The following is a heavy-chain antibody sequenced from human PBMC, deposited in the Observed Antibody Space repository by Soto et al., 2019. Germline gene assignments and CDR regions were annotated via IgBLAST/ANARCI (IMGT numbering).Heavy chain of an antibody. CDR2: MSTTGYRT. J-gene: IGHJ3*02. D-gene: IGHD4-17*01. Sequence: EVQLVESGGGLVQPGGSLRLSCAASGFSVSAYEMDWVRQAPGKGLEWVSFMSTTGYRTYYPDTVKGRFTISRDNAKNSLYLQMDSLRAEDTAVYYCTREVYGGNTDAFDMWGQGTMVTVSS. CDR3: TREVYGGNTDAFDM. CDR1: GFSVSAYE. V-gene: IGHV3-48*03.